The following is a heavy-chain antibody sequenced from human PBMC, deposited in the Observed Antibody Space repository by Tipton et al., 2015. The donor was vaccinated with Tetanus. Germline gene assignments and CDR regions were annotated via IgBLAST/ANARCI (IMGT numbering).Heavy chain of an antibody. CDR1: GGSISSGDYY. D-gene: IGHD3-22*01. Sequence: TLSLTCTVSGGSISSGDYYWSWIRQHPGKGLEWIAYIYYSGSTYYNPSLKSRVIMSVDTSKNQFSLKLSFVTAADTAVYYCARGPYSSGYYFGPWGQGTLVTVSS. V-gene: IGHV4-31*03. CDR3: ARGPYSSGYYFGP. CDR2: IYYSGST. J-gene: IGHJ5*02.